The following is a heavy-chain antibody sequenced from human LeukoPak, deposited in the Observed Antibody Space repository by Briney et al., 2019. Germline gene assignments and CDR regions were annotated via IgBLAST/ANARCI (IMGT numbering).Heavy chain of an antibody. CDR3: ARGRDTSERTPPLAY. CDR1: GGTFSSYA. CDR2: IIPILGIA. Sequence: SVKVSCKASGGTFSSYAISWVRQAPGQGLEWMGRIIPILGIANYAQKFQGRVTITADKSTSTAYMELSRLRSDDTAVYYCARGRDTSERTPPLAYWGQGTLVTVSS. J-gene: IGHJ4*02. V-gene: IGHV1-69*04. D-gene: IGHD1-1*01.